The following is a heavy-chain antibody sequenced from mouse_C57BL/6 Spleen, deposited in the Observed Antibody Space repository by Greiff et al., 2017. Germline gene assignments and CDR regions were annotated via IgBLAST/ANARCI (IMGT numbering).Heavy chain of an antibody. Sequence: VQLQESGPGLVAPSPSLSITCTVSGFSFTSYGVSWVRQPPGKGLEWLGVIWGDGGTNYQSALISSLSISKDNSKSQVFLKLNSLQTDDTATYCCAKYYGSSFYARDYWGQGISVTVST. CDR2: IWGDGGT. V-gene: IGHV2-3*01. J-gene: IGHJ4*01. CDR3: AKYYGSSFYARDY. CDR1: GFSFTSYG. D-gene: IGHD1-1*01.